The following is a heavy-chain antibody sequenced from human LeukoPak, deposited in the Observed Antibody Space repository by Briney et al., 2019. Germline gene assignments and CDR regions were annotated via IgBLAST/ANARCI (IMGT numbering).Heavy chain of an antibody. Sequence: GGSLRLSCAASGLSFRNYWMGWVRQAPGKGLEWVANIKHDGSEIYYVGSVEGRFTISRDTAKDSLYLQMNSLRVEDTAVYCCARDRGHSGYDLYDYWGQGTLVTVSS. CDR3: ARDRGHSGYDLYDY. V-gene: IGHV3-7*01. J-gene: IGHJ4*02. CDR1: GLSFRNYW. D-gene: IGHD5-12*01. CDR2: IKHDGSEI.